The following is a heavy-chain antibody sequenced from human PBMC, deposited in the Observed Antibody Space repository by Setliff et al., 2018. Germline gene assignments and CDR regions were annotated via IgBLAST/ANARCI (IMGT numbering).Heavy chain of an antibody. D-gene: IGHD2-15*01. CDR2: IDPDGIGK. Sequence: PGGSLRLSCAASEFTFNKYWMTWVRQAPGKGLEWVANIDPDGIGKYYIDSVRGRFTISRDNAQNTLYLHMNNLRAEDTAVFYCARFACNGGSCYLSASDYWGQGTLVTVSS. CDR3: ARFACNGGSCYLSASDY. V-gene: IGHV3-7*01. J-gene: IGHJ4*02. CDR1: EFTFNKYW.